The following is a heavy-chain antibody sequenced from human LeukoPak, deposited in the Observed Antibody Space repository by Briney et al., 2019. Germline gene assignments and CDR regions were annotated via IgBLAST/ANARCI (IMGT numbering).Heavy chain of an antibody. V-gene: IGHV7-4-1*02. CDR1: GYTFTSYA. D-gene: IGHD3-22*01. CDR2: INTNTGNP. CDR3: RTSGYYDSSGYYLDY. Sequence: ASVKVSCKASGYTFTSYAMNWVRQAPGQGLEWMGWINTNTGNPTYAQGFTGRFVFSLVTSVSTAYLQISSLKAEDTAVYYCRTSGYYDSSGYYLDYWGQGTLVTVSS. J-gene: IGHJ4*02.